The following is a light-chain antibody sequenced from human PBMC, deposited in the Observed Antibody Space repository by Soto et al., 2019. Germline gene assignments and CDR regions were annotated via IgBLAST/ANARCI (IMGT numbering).Light chain of an antibody. CDR3: CSYAGSSTSV. CDR2: EGS. Sequence: QSALTQPASVSGSPGQSITISCTGTNSDVGNYNRVSWYQLHSGKAPKLMIYEGSKRPSGVSNRFSGSKSGNTASLTISGLQAEDEADYYCCSYAGSSTSVFGGGTKLTVL. J-gene: IGLJ2*01. CDR1: NSDVGNYNR. V-gene: IGLV2-23*01.